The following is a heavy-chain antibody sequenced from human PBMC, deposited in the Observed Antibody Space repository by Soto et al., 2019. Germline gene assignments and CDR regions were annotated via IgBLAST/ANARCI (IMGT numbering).Heavy chain of an antibody. CDR1: GYSFTSYW. J-gene: IGHJ4*02. CDR2: IYPGDSDT. Sequence: GESLKISCKGSGYSFTSYWIGWVRQMPGKGLEWMGIIYPGDSDTRYSPSFQGQVTISADKSISTAYLQWSSLKASDTAMYYCARLVYGSCGSCYPDGPFDDRGQGPLVTVSA. CDR3: ARLVYGSCGSCYPDGPFDD. V-gene: IGHV5-51*01. D-gene: IGHD2-15*01.